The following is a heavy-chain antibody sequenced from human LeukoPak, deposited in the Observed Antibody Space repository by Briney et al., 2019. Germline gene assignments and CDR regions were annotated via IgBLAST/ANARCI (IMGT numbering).Heavy chain of an antibody. J-gene: IGHJ5*02. V-gene: IGHV3-20*04. CDR3: ARLADPLAWRQNWFDP. CDR1: GFTFDDYG. D-gene: IGHD5-24*01. CDR2: INWNGGST. Sequence: GPLRLSCAASGFTFDDYGMSWVRQAPGKGLEWVSGINWNGGSTGYADSVKGRFTIPRDNAKNSLYLQMNSLRAEDTALYYCARLADPLAWRQNWFDPWGQGTLVTVSS.